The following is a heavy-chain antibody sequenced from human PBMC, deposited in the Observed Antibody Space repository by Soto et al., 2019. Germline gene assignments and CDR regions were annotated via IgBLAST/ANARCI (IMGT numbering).Heavy chain of an antibody. Sequence: SETLSLTCTVSGGSISSYYWSWIRQPPGKGLEWMGYIYYSGSTNYNPSLKSRVTISVDTSKNQFSLKLSSVTAADTAVYYCARETYYDFWSGYAPLSWFDPWGQGTLVTVSS. CDR3: ARETYYDFWSGYAPLSWFDP. V-gene: IGHV4-59*01. D-gene: IGHD3-3*01. J-gene: IGHJ5*02. CDR1: GGSISSYY. CDR2: IYYSGST.